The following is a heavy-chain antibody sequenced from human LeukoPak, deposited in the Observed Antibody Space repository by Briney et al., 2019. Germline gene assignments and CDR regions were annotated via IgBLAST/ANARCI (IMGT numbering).Heavy chain of an antibody. CDR2: INAGNGNT. CDR3: ARVGVAGDWYFDL. Sequence: ASVKVSCKASGYTFTSYAMHWVRQAPGQRLEWMGWINAGNGNTKYSQKFQGRVTVTRDTSASTAYMELSRLRSDDTAVYYCARVGVAGDWYFDLWGRGTLVTVSS. CDR1: GYTFTSYA. V-gene: IGHV1-3*01. J-gene: IGHJ2*01.